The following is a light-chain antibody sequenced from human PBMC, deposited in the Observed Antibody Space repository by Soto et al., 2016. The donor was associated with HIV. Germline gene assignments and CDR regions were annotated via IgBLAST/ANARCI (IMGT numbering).Light chain of an antibody. CDR2: KDS. Sequence: SYELTQPPSVSVSPGQTARITCSGDALPRQYVYWYQQKAGLAPVLVIYKDSERPSGTPERLSGSSSGRTVTLTISGVQAEDEADYYCQSADNSGTYVVFGGGTKLTVL. V-gene: IGLV3-25*03. CDR1: ALPRQY. CDR3: QSADNSGTYVV. J-gene: IGLJ2*01.